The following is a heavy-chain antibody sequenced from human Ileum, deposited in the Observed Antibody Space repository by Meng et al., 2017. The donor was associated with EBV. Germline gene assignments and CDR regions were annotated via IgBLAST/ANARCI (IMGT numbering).Heavy chain of an antibody. CDR2: IYHHGTT. CDR1: GGSIISSKW. V-gene: IGHV4-4*02. CDR3: ARLDSSGYYFGGWFDP. J-gene: IGHJ5*02. Sequence: QEWGPILVKPSGTVSLTCGVSGGSIISSKWWSWVRQSPGTGLEWIGEIYHHGTTNYNPSLKSRVTISVDTSKNKFFLNLTSLTAADTAVYYCARLDSSGYYFGGWFDPWGQGILVTVSS. D-gene: IGHD3-22*01.